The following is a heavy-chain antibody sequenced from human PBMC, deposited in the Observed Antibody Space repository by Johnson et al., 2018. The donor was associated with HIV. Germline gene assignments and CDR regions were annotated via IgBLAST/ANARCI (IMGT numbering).Heavy chain of an antibody. Sequence: QVQLVESGGGVVQPGRSLRLSCAASGFTFSAYAIHWVRQAPGKGLEWVAVIWYDGSNRYYADSVKGRFTISRDNSKNTRYLQMNSLRAEDTAVYYCARESSSTRWTYGFDIWGQGTMVTVSS. CDR3: ARESSSTRWTYGFDI. CDR2: IWYDGSNR. D-gene: IGHD6-13*01. J-gene: IGHJ3*02. CDR1: GFTFSAYA. V-gene: IGHV3-33*08.